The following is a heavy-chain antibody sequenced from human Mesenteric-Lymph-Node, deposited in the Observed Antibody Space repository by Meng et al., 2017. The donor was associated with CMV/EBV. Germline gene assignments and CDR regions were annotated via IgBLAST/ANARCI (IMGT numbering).Heavy chain of an antibody. D-gene: IGHD6-6*01. V-gene: IGHV3-48*03. CDR2: ISSSGSTI. CDR3: ARDRPYSSSSRAPYYFDY. J-gene: IGHJ4*02. CDR1: GFTFSSYE. Sequence: GESLKISCAASGFTFSSYEMNWVRQAPGKGLEWVSYISSSGSTIYYADSVKGRFTISRDNAKNSLYLQMNSLRAEDTAVYYCARDRPYSSSSRAPYYFDYWGQGTLVTVSS.